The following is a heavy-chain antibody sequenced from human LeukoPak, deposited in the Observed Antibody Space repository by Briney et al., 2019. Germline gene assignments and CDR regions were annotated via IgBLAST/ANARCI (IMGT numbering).Heavy chain of an antibody. J-gene: IGHJ6*03. D-gene: IGHD4-11*01. Sequence: TLSLTSPLSAASPIIHYTSWDRQPPEKVREWDGYTYTSVSTTYHTSLKSRAPIAVDTCKNPFCLKLSSVTAADTAVYYCEREVTTSYYYYYMDVWGKGTTVTVSS. CDR2: TYTSVST. CDR1: AASPIIHY. CDR3: EREVTTSYYYYYMDV. V-gene: IGHV4-59*11.